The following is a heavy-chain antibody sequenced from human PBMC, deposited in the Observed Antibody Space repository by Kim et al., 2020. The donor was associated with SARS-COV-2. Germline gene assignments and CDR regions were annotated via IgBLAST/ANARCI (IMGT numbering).Heavy chain of an antibody. Sequence: SETLSLTCEVSGGSMSRSGYYWSWIRQHPGKGLEWIGYIYNSGSAFYNPSLQSRVTISVDSPNNQFSLRLSSVTAADTAVFYCATYNWNSGTFDHWGQGTLVTVSS. V-gene: IGHV4-31*11. D-gene: IGHD1-7*01. CDR1: GGSMSRSGYY. CDR3: ATYNWNSGTFDH. J-gene: IGHJ4*02. CDR2: IYNSGSA.